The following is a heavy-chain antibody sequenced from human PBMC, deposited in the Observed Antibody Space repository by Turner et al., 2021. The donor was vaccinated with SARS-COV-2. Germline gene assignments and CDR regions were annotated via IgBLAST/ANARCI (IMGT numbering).Heavy chain of an antibody. D-gene: IGHD2-21*02. V-gene: IGHV3-30-3*02. J-gene: IGHJ6*02. Sequence: SGVTSNSYALHCVRPAPGKGLGWVAVISYVGSNEYFADSVKGRFTISSDNSNNTLYLQRNSLRAEDTAGYYCAKDHSGNVVVVTANQYYYGMDDWGQGTTVTVSS. CDR1: GVTSNSYA. CDR3: AKDHSGNVVVVTANQYYYGMDD. CDR2: ISYVGSNE.